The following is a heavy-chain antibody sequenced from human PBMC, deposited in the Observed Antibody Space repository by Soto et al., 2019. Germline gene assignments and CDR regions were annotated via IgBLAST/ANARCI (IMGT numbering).Heavy chain of an antibody. CDR1: GFTFSSYA. J-gene: IGHJ4*02. D-gene: IGHD3-22*01. CDR3: AKGQLEYYYDSSGYGN. CDR2: ISGSGGST. V-gene: IGHV3-23*01. Sequence: GGSLRLSCAASGFTFSSYAMSWVRQAPGKGLEWVSAISGSGGSTYYADSVKGRFTISRDNSKNTPYLQMNSLRAEDTAVYYCAKGQLEYYYDSSGYGNWGQGTLVTVSS.